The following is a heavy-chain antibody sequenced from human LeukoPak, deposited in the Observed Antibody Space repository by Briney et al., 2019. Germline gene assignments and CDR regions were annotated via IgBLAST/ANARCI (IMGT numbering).Heavy chain of an antibody. D-gene: IGHD2-15*01. Sequence: SETLSLTCTVSGGSISSYYWSWIRQPPGKGLEWIGYIYYSGSTNYNPSLKSRVTISVDTSKNQFSLKLSSVTAADTAVYYCAGSGGSSEYFDYWGQGTLVTVSS. V-gene: IGHV4-59*12. CDR1: GGSISSYY. CDR2: IYYSGST. CDR3: AGSGGSSEYFDY. J-gene: IGHJ4*02.